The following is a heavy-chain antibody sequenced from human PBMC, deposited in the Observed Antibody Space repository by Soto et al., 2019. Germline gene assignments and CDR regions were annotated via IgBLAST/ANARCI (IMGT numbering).Heavy chain of an antibody. CDR2: IIPIFGTA. D-gene: IGHD6-6*01. CDR1: GGTFSSYA. CDR3: ARRSSSSSDWFDP. J-gene: IGHJ5*02. Sequence: SVKVSFQASGGTFSSYAISWVRQAPGQGLEWMGGIIPIFGTANYAQKFQGRVTITADESTSTAYMELSSLRSEDTAVYYCARRSSSSSDWFDPWGQGTLVTVSS. V-gene: IGHV1-69*13.